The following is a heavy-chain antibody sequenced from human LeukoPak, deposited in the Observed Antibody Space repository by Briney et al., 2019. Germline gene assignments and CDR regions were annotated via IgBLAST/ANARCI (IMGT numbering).Heavy chain of an antibody. CDR2: IIPMFGSA. CDR3: AREEQVVYGMDV. CDR1: GGSFSSYG. V-gene: IGHV1-69*13. J-gene: IGHJ6*02. D-gene: IGHD3-16*02. Sequence: GASVKVSCKASGGSFSSYGISGVRQAPGQGLEWMGGIIPMFGSANHAQKFQGRVTITADESTSTVYMELSSLRSEDTAVYYCAREEQVVYGMDVWGQGTTVTVTS.